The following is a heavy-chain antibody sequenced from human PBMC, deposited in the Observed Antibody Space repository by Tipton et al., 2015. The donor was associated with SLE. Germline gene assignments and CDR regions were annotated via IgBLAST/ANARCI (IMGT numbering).Heavy chain of an antibody. CDR1: GYSFTSYW. V-gene: IGHV5-51*01. D-gene: IGHD6-6*01. Sequence: VQLVQSGAEVKKPGESLKISCKGSGYSFTSYWIAWVRQMPGKGLEWMGIIYPRDSDTRYSPSFQGQVTISADTSIDTAYLQWTSLKASDTAIYYCARLELSSSSFRRLDYWGQGTLVTVSS. CDR3: ARLELSSSSFRRLDY. J-gene: IGHJ4*02. CDR2: IYPRDSDT.